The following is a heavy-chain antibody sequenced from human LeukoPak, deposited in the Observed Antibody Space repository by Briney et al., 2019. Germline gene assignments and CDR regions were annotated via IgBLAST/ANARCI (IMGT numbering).Heavy chain of an antibody. J-gene: IGHJ5*02. CDR3: ARAQTYYDFWSGYSGFDWFDP. CDR1: GGSISSGVYY. Sequence: PSETLSLTCTVSGGSISSGVYYWSWIRQHPGKGLEWIGYIYYSGSTYYNPSLKSRVTISVDTSKNQFSLKLSSVTAADTAVYYCARAQTYYDFWSGYSGFDWFDPWGQGTLVTVSS. V-gene: IGHV4-31*03. CDR2: IYYSGST. D-gene: IGHD3-3*01.